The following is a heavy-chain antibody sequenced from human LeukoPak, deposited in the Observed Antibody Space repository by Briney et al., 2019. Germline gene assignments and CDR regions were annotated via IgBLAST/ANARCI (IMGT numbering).Heavy chain of an antibody. Sequence: SETLSLTCTVSGGSISSYYWSWIRQPPGKGLEWIGYIYYSGSTNYNPSLKSRVTISVDTSKNQFSLKLSSVTAADTAVYYCARGRLLYSSGWSFDYWGQGTLVTVSS. D-gene: IGHD6-19*01. V-gene: IGHV4-59*01. CDR3: ARGRLLYSSGWSFDY. J-gene: IGHJ4*02. CDR2: IYYSGST. CDR1: GGSISSYY.